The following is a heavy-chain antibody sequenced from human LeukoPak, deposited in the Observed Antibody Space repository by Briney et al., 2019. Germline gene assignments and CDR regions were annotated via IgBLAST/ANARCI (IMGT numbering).Heavy chain of an antibody. Sequence: GGSMRLSCAASGFTFSSYAMSWVRQPPGKGLEWVSTISGSVSSTYSGGSTYYADSVKGRFTISRDNSKNTLYLQMNSLRAEDTAIYYCAKAPWDCSSTSCPDYWGHGTLVTVSS. CDR1: GFTFSSYA. D-gene: IGHD2-2*01. J-gene: IGHJ4*03. CDR3: AKAPWDCSSTSCPDY. CDR2: ISGSVSSTYSGGST. V-gene: IGHV3-23D*01.